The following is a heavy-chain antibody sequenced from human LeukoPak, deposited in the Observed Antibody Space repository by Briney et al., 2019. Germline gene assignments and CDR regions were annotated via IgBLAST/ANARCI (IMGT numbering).Heavy chain of an antibody. CDR2: INTNTGNP. J-gene: IGHJ6*02. Sequence: ASVKFSCKASGYTFTSYAMNWVRQAPGQGLEWMGWINTNTGNPTYAQGFTGRFVFSLDTSVSTAYLQISSLKAEDTAVYYCARELYCSSTSCYPRISGMDVWGQGTTVTVSS. CDR3: ARELYCSSTSCYPRISGMDV. V-gene: IGHV7-4-1*02. CDR1: GYTFTSYA. D-gene: IGHD2-2*01.